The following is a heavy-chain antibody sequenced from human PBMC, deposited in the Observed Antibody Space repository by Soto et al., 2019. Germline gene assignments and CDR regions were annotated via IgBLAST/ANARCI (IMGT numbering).Heavy chain of an antibody. Sequence: QVQLQQWGAGLLKPSETLSLTCAVFGGSFSGYYWSWIRQPPGKGLEWIGEIDYSGSTNYNPSLKSRVTISVDTSKNQFYLNLNSVTAADTAVYYCARGGTYSGYGGYWGQGTLVTVSS. J-gene: IGHJ4*02. CDR3: ARGGTYSGYGGY. V-gene: IGHV4-34*01. CDR2: IDYSGST. CDR1: GGSFSGYY. D-gene: IGHD5-12*01.